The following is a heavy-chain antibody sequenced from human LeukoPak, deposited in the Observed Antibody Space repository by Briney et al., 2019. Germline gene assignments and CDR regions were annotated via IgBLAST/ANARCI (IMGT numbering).Heavy chain of an antibody. CDR1: GGSFSGYY. J-gene: IGHJ4*02. CDR2: INHSVST. Sequence: SETLSLTCAVYGGSFSGYYCSWIGQPPGKGVEWIGEINHSVSTNYNPSLHSRVTISVDTSKHQFSLKRSSVTAADTAVYECARQYSYGVRAAAYWGQGTLVTVSS. V-gene: IGHV4-34*01. CDR3: ARQYSYGVRAAAY. D-gene: IGHD5-18*01.